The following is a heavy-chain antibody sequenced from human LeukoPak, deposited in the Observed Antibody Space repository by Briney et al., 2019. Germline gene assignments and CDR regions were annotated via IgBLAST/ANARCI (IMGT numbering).Heavy chain of an antibody. CDR2: IRNKAKNYAT. D-gene: IGHD6-19*01. CDR1: GLRFSVSD. Sequence: GGSLRLSCAASGLRFSVSDLHWVRQASGKGLEWVGRIRNKAKNYATGYGASVKGRFTISRDDSKNMAILQMNSLKTEDTAVYYCARANPITVTGQGFSFDYYYMDVWGKGTTVSVSS. J-gene: IGHJ6*03. CDR3: ARANPITVTGQGFSFDYYYMDV. V-gene: IGHV3-73*01.